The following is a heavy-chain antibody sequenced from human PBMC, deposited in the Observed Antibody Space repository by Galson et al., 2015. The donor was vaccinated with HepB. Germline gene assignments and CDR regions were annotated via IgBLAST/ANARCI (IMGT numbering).Heavy chain of an antibody. CDR1: GYTFTGYY. CDR3: ARANPLGYCSSTSCYTGKGAFDI. J-gene: IGHJ3*02. CDR2: INPNSGGT. Sequence: SVTVSCKASGYTFTGYYMHWVRQAPGQGLEWMGWINPNSGGTNYAQKFQGRVTMTRDTSISTAYMELSRLRSDDTAVYYCARANPLGYCSSTSCYTGKGAFDIWGQGTMVTVSS. V-gene: IGHV1-2*02. D-gene: IGHD2-2*02.